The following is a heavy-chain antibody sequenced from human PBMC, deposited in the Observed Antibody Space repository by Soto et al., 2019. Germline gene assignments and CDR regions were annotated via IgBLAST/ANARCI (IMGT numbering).Heavy chain of an antibody. D-gene: IGHD3-16*01. CDR3: ARDFTGEDGH. CDR1: GFTFNHYG. J-gene: IGHJ4*02. Sequence: QVQLVESGGGVVQPGRSLRISCAASGFTFNHYGMHWVRQAPGKGLEWVAFIWYDGSNKYYADSVKGRFTVSRDSSNNTLYLQMNSLRAEDTAVYYCARDFTGEDGHWGRGTLVTVSS. V-gene: IGHV3-33*01. CDR2: IWYDGSNK.